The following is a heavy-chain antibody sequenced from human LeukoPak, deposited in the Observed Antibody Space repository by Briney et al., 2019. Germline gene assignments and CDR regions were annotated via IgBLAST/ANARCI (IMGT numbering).Heavy chain of an antibody. J-gene: IGHJ5*02. CDR3: ARGPEYGDSQHPLFDP. Sequence: SETVSHTCTVSGGSISSGGYYWSWIRQHPGKGLEWIGYIYYSGSTYYNPSLKSRVTISVDTSKNQFSLKLSSVTAADTAVYYCARGPEYGDSQHPLFDPWGQGTLVTVSS. CDR2: IYYSGST. V-gene: IGHV4-31*03. CDR1: GGSISSGGYY. D-gene: IGHD4-17*01.